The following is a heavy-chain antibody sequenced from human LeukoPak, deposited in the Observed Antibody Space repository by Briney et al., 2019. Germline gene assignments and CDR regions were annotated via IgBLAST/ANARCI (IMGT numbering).Heavy chain of an antibody. J-gene: IGHJ6*03. CDR1: GGSISSSNYY. Sequence: SETLSLTCNVSGGSISSSNYYWGWIHQPPGKGLEWIGNIFYNGSTFYNPSLKSRVTISVDTSKTQFSLKLSSVTASDTAVYYCARIPFTVFGVVIPIYYMDVWGKGTTVTVSS. CDR2: IFYNGST. D-gene: IGHD3-3*01. CDR3: ARIPFTVFGVVIPIYYMDV. V-gene: IGHV4-39*01.